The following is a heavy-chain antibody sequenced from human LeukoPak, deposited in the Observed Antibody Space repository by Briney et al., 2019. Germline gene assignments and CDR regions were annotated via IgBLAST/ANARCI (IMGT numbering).Heavy chain of an antibody. D-gene: IGHD3-3*01. J-gene: IGHJ4*02. Sequence: GGSLRLSCVASGFTFSNYDMHWVRQAPGKGLEWVASMRNDGSQIYHADSVKGRFTISRDNSKNTLYLQMNSLRAEDTAVYYCARDSSIFGVDYYFDYWGQGTLVTVSS. CDR1: GFTFSNYD. CDR3: ARDSSIFGVDYYFDY. CDR2: MRNDGSQI. V-gene: IGHV3-30*02.